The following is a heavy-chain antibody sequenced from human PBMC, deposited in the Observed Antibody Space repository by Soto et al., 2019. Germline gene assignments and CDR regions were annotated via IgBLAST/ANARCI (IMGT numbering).Heavy chain of an antibody. CDR3: ARVPPPRITMIGDAFDI. CDR2: ISAYNGNT. J-gene: IGHJ3*02. V-gene: IGHV1-18*01. CDR1: GYTFTSYG. Sequence: QVQLVQSGAEVKKPGASVKVSCKASGYTFTSYGVSWVRQAPGQGLEWMGWISAYNGNTNYAQKLQGRVTMTTDTSTSTAYMELRSLRSDDTAVYYCARVPPPRITMIGDAFDIWGQGTMVTVSS. D-gene: IGHD3-10*02.